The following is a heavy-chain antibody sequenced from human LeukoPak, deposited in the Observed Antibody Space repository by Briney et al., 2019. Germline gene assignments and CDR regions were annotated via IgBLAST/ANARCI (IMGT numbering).Heavy chain of an antibody. CDR1: SGSFSGYY. J-gene: IGHJ4*02. Sequence: PSETLSLTCAVYSGSFSGYYWSWIRQPPGKGLEWIGEINHSGSTSHNPSLKSRVTISVDTSKNQFSLKLTSVTAADTALYYCARGDGRDGYKGKLDYWGQGTLVTVS. CDR3: ARGDGRDGYKGKLDY. D-gene: IGHD5-24*01. CDR2: INHSGST. V-gene: IGHV4-34*01.